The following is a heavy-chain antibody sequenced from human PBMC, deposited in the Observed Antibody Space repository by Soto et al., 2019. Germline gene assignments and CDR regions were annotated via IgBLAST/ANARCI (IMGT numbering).Heavy chain of an antibody. V-gene: IGHV3-23*01. D-gene: IGHD6-6*01. J-gene: IGHJ4*02. Sequence: PGGSLRLSCAASGFTFSSYAMSWVRQAPGKGLEWVSAISGSGGSTYYADSVKGRFTISRDNSKNTLYLQMNSLRAEDTAVYYCAKGLSPPDLHVAARYFDYWGQGTLVTVSS. CDR3: AKGLSPPDLHVAARYFDY. CDR2: ISGSGGST. CDR1: GFTFSSYA.